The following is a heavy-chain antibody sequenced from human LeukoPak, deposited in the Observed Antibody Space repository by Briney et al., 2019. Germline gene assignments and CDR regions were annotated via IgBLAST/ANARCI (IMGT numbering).Heavy chain of an antibody. Sequence: PSETLSLTCTVSGGSISSGGYYWNWLRQPPGKGLEWIGRVFYSGSTNYNPSLKSRVTTSVDTSKNQFSLKLSSVTAADTAVYYCARGGYDSSGYHDNYFDYWGQGTLVTVSS. V-gene: IGHV4-61*08. J-gene: IGHJ4*02. CDR3: ARGGYDSSGYHDNYFDY. CDR2: VFYSGST. D-gene: IGHD3-22*01. CDR1: GGSISSGGYY.